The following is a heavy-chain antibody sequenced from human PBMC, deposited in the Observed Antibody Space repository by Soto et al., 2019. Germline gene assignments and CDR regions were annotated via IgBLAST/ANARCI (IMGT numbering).Heavy chain of an antibody. Sequence: QVQLQESGPGLVKPSETLSLTCTVAGGSISSYYWSWIRQPPGKGLAWIGYIYYSGSTNYNPSLTSRVTISVDTAKNQFSLKMSSVTAADTAVYYCARRLCSGGSCYFDYWGQGTLVTVSS. D-gene: IGHD2-15*01. V-gene: IGHV4-59*01. CDR2: IYYSGST. J-gene: IGHJ4*02. CDR1: GGSISSYY. CDR3: ARRLCSGGSCYFDY.